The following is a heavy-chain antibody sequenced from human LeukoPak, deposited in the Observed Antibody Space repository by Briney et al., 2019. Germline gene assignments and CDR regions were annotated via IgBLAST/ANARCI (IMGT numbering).Heavy chain of an antibody. Sequence: GGSLRLSCAASGFTFRKYWMAWVRQAPGRGLEWVATIAANGNDKDYEDALQGRFTISRDNTRNSLSLRIDSLRAEDTAQYYCAREVFFQFDNWGQGALVTVSS. CDR1: GFTFRKYW. CDR3: AREVFFQFDN. V-gene: IGHV3-7*03. CDR2: IAANGNDK. J-gene: IGHJ4*02.